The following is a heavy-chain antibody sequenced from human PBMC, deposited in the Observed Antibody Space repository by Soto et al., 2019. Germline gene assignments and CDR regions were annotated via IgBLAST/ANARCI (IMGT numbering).Heavy chain of an antibody. D-gene: IGHD2-21*01. CDR1: GFTFRNFV. Sequence: EVQLLESGGGIVQPGGSLRVSCVASGFTFRNFVMSWFRQAPGQGLEWVSAIRGTGGETFYADSVKGRFTISREKSKNTLYLQMKSLRDEDTALYFCAQDRGWGVVSPSHDYWGQGTLVTVSS. CDR3: AQDRGWGVVSPSHDY. J-gene: IGHJ4*02. V-gene: IGHV3-23*01. CDR2: IRGTGGET.